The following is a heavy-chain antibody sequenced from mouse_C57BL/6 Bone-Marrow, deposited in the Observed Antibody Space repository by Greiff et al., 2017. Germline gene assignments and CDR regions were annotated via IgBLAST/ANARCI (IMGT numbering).Heavy chain of an antibody. V-gene: IGHV1-61*01. CDR1: GYTFTSYW. CDR3: ARSYDGYYPAWFAY. D-gene: IGHD2-3*01. Sequence: QVQLQQPGAELVRPGSSVKLSCKASGYTFTSYWMDWVKQRPGQGLEWIGNIYPSDSETHYNQKFKDKATLTVDKSSSTAYMQLSSLTSEDSAVYYCARSYDGYYPAWFAYWGQGTPVTVSA. CDR2: IYPSDSET. J-gene: IGHJ3*01.